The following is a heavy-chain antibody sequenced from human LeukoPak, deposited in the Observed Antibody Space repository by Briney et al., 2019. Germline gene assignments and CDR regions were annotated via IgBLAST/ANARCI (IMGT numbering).Heavy chain of an antibody. D-gene: IGHD3-3*01. CDR1: GYTFTGYY. CDR2: INPNSGGT. V-gene: IGHV1-2*02. CDR3: ARGGYYDFWSGYSRTYNWFDP. J-gene: IGHJ5*02. Sequence: GASVKVSCKASGYTFTGYYMHWVRQAPGQGLEWMGWINPNSGGTNYAQKFQGRVTMTRDTSISTAYMELSRLRSDDTAVYYCARGGYYDFWSGYSRTYNWFDPWGQGTLVTVSS.